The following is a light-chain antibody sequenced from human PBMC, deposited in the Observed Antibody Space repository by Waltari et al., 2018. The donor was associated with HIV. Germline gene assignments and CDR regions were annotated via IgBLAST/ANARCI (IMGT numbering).Light chain of an antibody. CDR3: SSYAGSNNPYV. J-gene: IGLJ1*01. CDR2: DVS. CDR1: SSDLGAYNY. Sequence: QSALTQPPSASGSPGQSVTIPCTGTSSDLGAYNYVSWYQQHPAQAPKLMIYDVSKRPSGVPDRFSGSKSGNTASLTVSGLQTEDEADYYCSSYAGSNNPYVFGTGTKVTVL. V-gene: IGLV2-8*01.